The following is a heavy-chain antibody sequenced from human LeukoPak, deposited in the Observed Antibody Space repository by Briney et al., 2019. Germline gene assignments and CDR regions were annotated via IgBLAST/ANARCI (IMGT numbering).Heavy chain of an antibody. Sequence: GGSLRLSCAASGFIFEDYGMTWVRQAPGKGLEWVSGINGNGGSRGYAASVKGRFTISRDNANNSLYLQMNSLRAEDTALYYCARGSSFHNYWGQGTLVAVSS. CDR2: INGNGGSR. CDR3: ARGSSFHNY. D-gene: IGHD6-6*01. V-gene: IGHV3-20*04. CDR1: GFIFEDYG. J-gene: IGHJ4*02.